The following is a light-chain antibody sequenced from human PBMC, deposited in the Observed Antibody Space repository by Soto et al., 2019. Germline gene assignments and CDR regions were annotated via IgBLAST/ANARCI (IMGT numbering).Light chain of an antibody. CDR1: SSNIERNT. Sequence: QPVLTQPPSASGTPGQRVTIACSGGSSNIERNTVNWYQQVPGTAPKLLVYSNNQRPSGVPDRFSGSQAGTSASLAISGLQSEDEADYYCATWDDSLNGWVIGGGTKLTVL. CDR2: SNN. V-gene: IGLV1-44*01. CDR3: ATWDDSLNGWV. J-gene: IGLJ2*01.